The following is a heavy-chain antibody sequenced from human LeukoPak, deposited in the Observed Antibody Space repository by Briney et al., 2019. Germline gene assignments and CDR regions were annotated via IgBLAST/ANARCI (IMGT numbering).Heavy chain of an antibody. D-gene: IGHD3-9*01. V-gene: IGHV1-69*05. CDR2: IIPIFGTA. Sequence: SVKVSCKASGGTFSSYAISWVRQAPGQGLEWMGGIIPIFGTANYAQKFQGRVTITTDESTSTAYMELSSLRSEDTAVYYCTTRYSDWLFDWDYWGQGTLVTVSS. CDR3: TTRYSDWLFDWDY. CDR1: GGTFSSYA. J-gene: IGHJ4*02.